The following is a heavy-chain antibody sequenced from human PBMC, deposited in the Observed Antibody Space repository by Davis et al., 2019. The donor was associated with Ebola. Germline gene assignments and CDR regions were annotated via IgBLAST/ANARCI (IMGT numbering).Heavy chain of an antibody. J-gene: IGHJ3*02. CDR1: GYTFTGYY. V-gene: IGHV1-2*04. Sequence: ASVKVSCKASGYTFTGYYMHWVRQAPGQGLEWMGWINPNSGGTNYAQKFQGWVTMTRDTSISTAYMELSRLRSDDTAVYYCARAPGGDFWSGYYAFDIWGQGTMVTVSS. D-gene: IGHD3-3*01. CDR2: INPNSGGT. CDR3: ARAPGGDFWSGYYAFDI.